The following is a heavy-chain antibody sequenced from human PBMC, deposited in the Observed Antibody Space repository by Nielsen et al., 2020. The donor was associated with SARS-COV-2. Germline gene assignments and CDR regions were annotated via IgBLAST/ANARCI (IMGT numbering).Heavy chain of an antibody. CDR1: GFTFSHYG. V-gene: IGHV3-33*01. D-gene: IGHD4-17*01. Sequence: GESLKISCAASGFTFSHYGMHWVRQAPGKGLEWVAVIWYEGRSRYYGNSVEGRFTISRDNSRNTLHLQMDSLGVEDTAIYYCVRDSEMTTGIHSIPPSPKYYFDYWGQGILVTVSS. CDR3: VRDSEMTTGIHSIPPSPKYYFDY. CDR2: IWYEGRSR. J-gene: IGHJ4*02.